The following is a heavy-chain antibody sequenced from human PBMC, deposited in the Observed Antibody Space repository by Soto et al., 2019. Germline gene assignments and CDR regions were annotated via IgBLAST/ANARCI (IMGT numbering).Heavy chain of an antibody. Sequence: GGSLRLSCAASGFTFSSYAMSWVRQAPGKGLEWVSAISGSGGSTYYADSVKGRFAISRDNSKNTLYLQMNSLRAEDTAVCYCVKGREYYDFWSGSPPFDYWGQGTLVTVSS. CDR2: ISGSGGST. D-gene: IGHD3-3*01. J-gene: IGHJ4*02. V-gene: IGHV3-23*01. CDR3: VKGREYYDFWSGSPPFDY. CDR1: GFTFSSYA.